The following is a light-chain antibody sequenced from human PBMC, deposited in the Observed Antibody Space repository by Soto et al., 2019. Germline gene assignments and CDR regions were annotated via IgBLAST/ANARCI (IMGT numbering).Light chain of an antibody. CDR2: GAS. CDR3: QQYNNWPRT. Sequence: VMTQSPATLSVSPGERATLSCRASQSVSSNLAWYQQKPGQAPRLLIYGASTRATGIPARFSGSGSGTEFTLTISSLQSEDFAVYYCQQYNNWPRTFGQGTKVE. J-gene: IGKJ1*01. V-gene: IGKV3-15*01. CDR1: QSVSSN.